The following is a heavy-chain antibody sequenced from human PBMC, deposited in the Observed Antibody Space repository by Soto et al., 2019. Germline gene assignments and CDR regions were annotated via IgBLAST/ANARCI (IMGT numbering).Heavy chain of an antibody. D-gene: IGHD3-22*01. Sequence: PSDPLPLAGTVSGPTISNGGYYWIWLRQHPGKGLEWIGYIYYSGSTYYNPSLKSRVTISVDTSKNQFSLKLSSVTAADTAVYYCAIADSGFTAIDIWGQETFLTISS. CDR1: GPTISNGGYY. V-gene: IGHV4-31*03. CDR2: IYYSGST. CDR3: AIADSGFTAIDI. J-gene: IGHJ3*02.